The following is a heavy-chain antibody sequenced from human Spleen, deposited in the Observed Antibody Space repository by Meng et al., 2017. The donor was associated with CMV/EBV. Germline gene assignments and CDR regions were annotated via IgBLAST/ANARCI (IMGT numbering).Heavy chain of an antibody. V-gene: IGHV3-30*02. CDR1: GFTFSNHW. D-gene: IGHD2-2*01. CDR3: AKDSRRGGIVVVPAASYYFDY. J-gene: IGHJ4*02. CDR2: IRYDGSNK. Sequence: GGSLRLSCAATGFTFSNHWMTWVRQAPGKGLEWVAFIRYDGSNKYYADSVKGRFTISRDNSKNTLYLQMNSLRAEDTAVYYCAKDSRRGGIVVVPAASYYFDYWGQGTLVTVSS.